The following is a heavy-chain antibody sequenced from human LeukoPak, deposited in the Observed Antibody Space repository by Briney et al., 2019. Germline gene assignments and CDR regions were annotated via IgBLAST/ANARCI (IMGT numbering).Heavy chain of an antibody. V-gene: IGHV3-23*01. Sequence: PGGSLRLSCAAYGFTFSSYAMSWVRQAPGKGLEWVSAISGSGGSTYYADSVKGRFTISRDNAKNSLYLQMNSLRAEDTAVYYCAREPQLVRANVYYYYGMDVWGQGTTVTVSS. CDR2: ISGSGGST. D-gene: IGHD6-13*01. CDR1: GFTFSSYA. CDR3: AREPQLVRANVYYYYGMDV. J-gene: IGHJ6*02.